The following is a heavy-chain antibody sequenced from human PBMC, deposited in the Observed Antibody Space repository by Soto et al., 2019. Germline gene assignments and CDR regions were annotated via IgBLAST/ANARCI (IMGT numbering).Heavy chain of an antibody. Sequence: QVPLVQSGAEVKKPGASVKVSCKASGYTFTSYGISWVRQAPGQGLEWMGWISAYNGNTNYAQKLQGRVTMTTDTSTSTAYMELRSLRSDDTAVYYCARRDDYYDRSGYYGMGAFDIWGQGTMVTVSS. CDR3: ARRDDYYDRSGYYGMGAFDI. J-gene: IGHJ3*02. V-gene: IGHV1-18*01. CDR1: GYTFTSYG. CDR2: ISAYNGNT. D-gene: IGHD3-22*01.